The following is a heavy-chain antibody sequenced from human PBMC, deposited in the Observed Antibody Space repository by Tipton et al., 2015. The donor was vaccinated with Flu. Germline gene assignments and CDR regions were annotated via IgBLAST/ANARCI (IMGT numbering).Heavy chain of an antibody. J-gene: IGHJ4*02. D-gene: IGHD4-17*01. CDR3: ARGLLLYGDYTRLPGY. Sequence: QLVQSGAEVKKPGASVKVSCRTSGYTFTSYGISWVRQAPGQGLEWMGWISVYNGNTNYAQKLQGRVTMTTDTSTSTAYMELRSLRSDDTAVYYCARGLLLYGDYTRLPGYWGQGTLVTVSS. CDR1: GYTFTSYG. V-gene: IGHV1-18*01. CDR2: ISVYNGNT.